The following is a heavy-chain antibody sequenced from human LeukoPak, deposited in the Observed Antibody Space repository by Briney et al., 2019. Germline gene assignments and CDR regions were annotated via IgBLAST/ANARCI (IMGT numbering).Heavy chain of an antibody. V-gene: IGHV3-48*04. Sequence: GGSLRLSCAASGFTFSSYSMNWVRQAPGKGLEWVSYISSSSSTIYYADSVKGRFTISRDNAKNSLYLQMNSLRAEDTAVYYCASARATVVTPLYYYMDVWGKGTTVTVSS. J-gene: IGHJ6*03. D-gene: IGHD4-23*01. CDR3: ASARATVVTPLYYYMDV. CDR1: GFTFSSYS. CDR2: ISSSSSTI.